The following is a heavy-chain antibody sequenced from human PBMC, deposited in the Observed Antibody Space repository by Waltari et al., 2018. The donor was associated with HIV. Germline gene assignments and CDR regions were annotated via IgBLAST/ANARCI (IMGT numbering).Heavy chain of an antibody. CDR3: AKGDWNYFFDS. J-gene: IGHJ4*02. CDR2: IGGSGGSS. Sequence: EVQLLQSGGGLAQPGGSLRLSFAASGFTFSSYAMTWVRQAPGKGLKWVSSIGGSGGSSFFADSVKGRLTISRDNSKNTVFLQMNSLTVEDTAVYFCAKGDWNYFFDSWGQGTLVTVSS. CDR1: GFTFSSYA. D-gene: IGHD1-7*01. V-gene: IGHV3-23*01.